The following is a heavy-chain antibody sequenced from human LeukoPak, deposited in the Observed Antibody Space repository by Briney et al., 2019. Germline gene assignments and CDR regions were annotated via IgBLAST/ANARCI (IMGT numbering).Heavy chain of an antibody. D-gene: IGHD6-13*01. V-gene: IGHV4-34*01. CDR2: INHSGST. CDR1: GGSFSGYY. CDR3: ARGRGYSSSWHYYYYMDV. J-gene: IGHJ6*03. Sequence: PSETLSLTCAVYGGSFSGYYWSWIRQPPGKGLEWIGEINHSGSTNYNPSLKSRVTISVDTSKNQFSLKLSSVTAADTAVYYCARGRGYSSSWHYYYYMDVWGKGTTVTVSS.